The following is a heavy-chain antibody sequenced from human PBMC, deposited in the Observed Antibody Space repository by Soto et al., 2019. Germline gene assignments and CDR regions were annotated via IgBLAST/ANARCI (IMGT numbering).Heavy chain of an antibody. V-gene: IGHV3-30-3*01. Sequence: QVQLVESGGGVVQPGRSLRLSCAASGFTFSSYAMHWVRQAPGKGLEWVAVISYDGSNKYYADSVKGRFTISRDNSKNTLYLQMNSLRAEDTAVYYCAEPAAAGSYWGQGTLVTVSS. CDR2: ISYDGSNK. J-gene: IGHJ4*02. CDR3: AEPAAAGSY. D-gene: IGHD6-13*01. CDR1: GFTFSSYA.